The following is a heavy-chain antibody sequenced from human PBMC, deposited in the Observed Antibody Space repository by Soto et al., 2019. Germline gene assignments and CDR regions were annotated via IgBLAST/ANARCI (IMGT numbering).Heavy chain of an antibody. CDR2: IDPSDSYT. J-gene: IGHJ6*02. CDR3: ARGERVEMATITPYYGMDR. CDR1: GYRFTSYW. D-gene: IGHD5-12*01. V-gene: IGHV5-10-1*01. Sequence: PGESLKISCRGFGYRFTSYWISWVSQLPGKGLEWMGRIDPSDSYTNYSPSFQGHVPISADQSISTAYLQWSSRKAADTAMYYCARGERVEMATITPYYGMDRWGQGITVTVSS.